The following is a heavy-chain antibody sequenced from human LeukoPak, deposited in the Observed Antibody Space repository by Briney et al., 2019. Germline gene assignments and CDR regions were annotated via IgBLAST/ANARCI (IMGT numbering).Heavy chain of an antibody. CDR1: GGSICSSSYY. CDR3: TIRYSYAVRRDY. CDR2: IYYSGST. J-gene: IGHJ4*02. D-gene: IGHD5-18*01. V-gene: IGHV4-39*07. Sequence: PSETLSLTCTVSGGSICSSSYYWGWIRQPPGKGLEWIGSIYYSGSTYYNPSLKSRVTISVDTSKNQFSLKLSSVTAEDTAVYYCTIRYSYAVRRDYWGQGTLVTVSS.